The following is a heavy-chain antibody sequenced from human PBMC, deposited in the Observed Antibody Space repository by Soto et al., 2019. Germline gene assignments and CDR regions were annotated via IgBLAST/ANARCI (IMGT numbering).Heavy chain of an antibody. CDR2: IYYSGST. Sequence: PSETLSLTCTVSGGSISSGDYYWSWIRQPPGKGLEWIGYIYYSGSTYYNPSLKSRVTISVDTSKNQFSLKLSSVTAADTAVYYCASLGIDYYFDYWGQGTLVTVSS. V-gene: IGHV4-30-4*01. CDR1: GGSISSGDYY. D-gene: IGHD2-15*01. J-gene: IGHJ4*02. CDR3: ASLGIDYYFDY.